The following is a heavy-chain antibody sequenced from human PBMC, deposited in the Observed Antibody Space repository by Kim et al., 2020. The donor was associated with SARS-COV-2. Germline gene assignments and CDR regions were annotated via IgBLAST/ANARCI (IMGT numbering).Heavy chain of an antibody. Sequence: FQGRVTMTRDTSTSTVYMELSSLRSEDTAVYYCARGEDIVVVALPNWFDPWGQGTLVTVSS. J-gene: IGHJ5*02. CDR3: ARGEDIVVVALPNWFDP. V-gene: IGHV1-46*01. D-gene: IGHD2-15*01.